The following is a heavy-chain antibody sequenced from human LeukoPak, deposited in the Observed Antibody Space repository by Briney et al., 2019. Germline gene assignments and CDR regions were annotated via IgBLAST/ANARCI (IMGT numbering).Heavy chain of an antibody. D-gene: IGHD5-12*01. CDR3: ARALVQGAHSGYDFDL. CDR1: GFTFSTHN. CDR2: ISSSSTTI. V-gene: IGHV3-48*02. Sequence: GGSLRLSCAASGFTFSTHNMNWVRQAPGKGLEWVSYISSSSTTIYYADSVRGRFTVSRDNAKNSLYLQMNSLRHEDTAVYYCARALVQGAHSGYDFDLWGQGTLVTVSS. J-gene: IGHJ4*02.